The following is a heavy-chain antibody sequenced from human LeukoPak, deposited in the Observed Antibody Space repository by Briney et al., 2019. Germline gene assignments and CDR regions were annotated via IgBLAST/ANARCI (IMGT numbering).Heavy chain of an antibody. V-gene: IGHV1-69*01. CDR3: ARILSSSWYEYFHH. Sequence: SVKVSCKASGGTLNSFAISWVRQAPGQGLEWMGGIIPIFGTANYAQKFQGRVTITADESTSTAYMELSSLRSEDTAVYYCARILSSSWYEYFHHWGQGTLVTVSS. J-gene: IGHJ1*01. CDR2: IIPIFGTA. CDR1: GGTLNSFA. D-gene: IGHD6-19*01.